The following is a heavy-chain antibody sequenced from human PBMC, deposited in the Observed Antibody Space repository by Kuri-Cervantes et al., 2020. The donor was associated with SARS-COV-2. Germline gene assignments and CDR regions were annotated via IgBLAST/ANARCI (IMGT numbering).Heavy chain of an antibody. V-gene: IGHV3-48*04. Sequence: GESLKISCAVSGFTFSNYGMNWVRQAPGKGLEWVAHINSISSNIGYADSVKGRFTISRDNAKNSLYLQMNSLRAEDTAVYYCASGGDCSSTSCYRAEVNWGQGTLVTVSS. J-gene: IGHJ4*02. CDR1: GFTFSNYG. CDR2: INSISSNI. CDR3: ASGGDCSSTSCYRAEVN. D-gene: IGHD2-2*02.